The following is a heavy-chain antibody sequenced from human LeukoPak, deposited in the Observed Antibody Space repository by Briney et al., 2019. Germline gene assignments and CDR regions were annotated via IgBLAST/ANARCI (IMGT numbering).Heavy chain of an antibody. J-gene: IGHJ4*02. D-gene: IGHD3-10*01. CDR2: IYWDDDK. CDR3: ARRAGGSSFDF. V-gene: IGHV2-5*02. CDR1: GFSLSTREMG. Sequence: SGPTLVNPTQTLTLTCSFSGFSLSTREMGVGWIRQPPGKALEWLAIIYWDDDKRYSPSLKSRLTITKDTSKDQVVLTMSNMDPVDTATYYCARRAGGSSFDFWGPGTLVTVSS.